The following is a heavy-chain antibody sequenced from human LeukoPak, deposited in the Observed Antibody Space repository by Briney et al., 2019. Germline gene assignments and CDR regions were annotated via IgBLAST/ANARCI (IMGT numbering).Heavy chain of an antibody. CDR2: FDPEDGET. Sequence: ASVKVSCKVSGYTLTELSMHWVRQAPGKGLEWMGGFDPEDGETIYAQKFQGRVTMTEDTSTDTAYMELSSLRSEDTAVYYCATVGTLTGPRSHYYYYYMDVWGKGTTVTVSS. CDR1: GYTLTELS. CDR3: ATVGTLTGPRSHYYYYYMDV. D-gene: IGHD1-20*01. J-gene: IGHJ6*03. V-gene: IGHV1-24*01.